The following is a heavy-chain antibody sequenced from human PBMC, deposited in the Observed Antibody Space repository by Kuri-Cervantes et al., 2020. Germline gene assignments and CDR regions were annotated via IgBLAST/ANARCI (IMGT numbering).Heavy chain of an antibody. CDR1: GYTFTGYY. CDR3: AREAFHSSSWHKSDDAFDI. J-gene: IGHJ3*02. D-gene: IGHD6-13*01. CDR2: IIPIFGTA. V-gene: IGHV1-69*13. Sequence: SVKVSCKASGYTFTGYYMHWVRQAPGQGLEWMGGIIPIFGTANYAQKFQGRVTIIADESTSTAYMELSSLRSEDTAVYYCAREAFHSSSWHKSDDAFDIWGQGTMVTVSS.